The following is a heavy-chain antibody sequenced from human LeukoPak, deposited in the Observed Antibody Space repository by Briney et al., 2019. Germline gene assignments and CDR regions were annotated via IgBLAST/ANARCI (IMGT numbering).Heavy chain of an antibody. V-gene: IGHV1-2*02. Sequence: GASVKVSCKASGYTFTGYYMHWVRQAPGQGLEWMGWINPNSGGTNYAQKFQGRVTMTRDTSISTAYMELSRLRSDDTAVYYCARSHNTYYDYVCLGVWGQGTTVTVSS. CDR3: ARSHNTYYDYVCLGV. CDR1: GYTFTGYY. CDR2: INPNSGGT. J-gene: IGHJ6*02. D-gene: IGHD3-16*01.